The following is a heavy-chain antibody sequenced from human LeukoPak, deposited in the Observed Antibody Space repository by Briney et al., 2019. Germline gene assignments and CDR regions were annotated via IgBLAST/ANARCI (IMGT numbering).Heavy chain of an antibody. CDR1: GFTFSSYA. CDR3: AKDWPYSSSWYFGYYFDY. J-gene: IGHJ4*02. CDR2: ISGSGGST. V-gene: IGHV3-23*01. Sequence: GGSLRLSCAASGFTFSSYAMSWVRQAPGKGLEWVSAISGSGGSTYYADSVKGRFTISRDNSKNTLYLQMNSLRAEDTAVYYCAKDWPYSSSWYFGYYFDYWGQGTLVTVSS. D-gene: IGHD6-13*01.